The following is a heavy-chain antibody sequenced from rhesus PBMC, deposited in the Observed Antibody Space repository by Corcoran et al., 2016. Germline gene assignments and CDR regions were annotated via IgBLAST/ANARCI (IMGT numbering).Heavy chain of an antibody. J-gene: IGHJ4*01. CDR2: STYVGSP. D-gene: IGHD6-25*01. CDR3: ARERLASRAAAGDFYY. CDR1: GGSISSGYYD. Sequence: QVQLQESGPGLVKPSETLSLTCAVSGGSISSGYYDWSWIRQPTGKGLEGIGYSTYVGSPSYNPSLKSRVTISRDTSKTQFSRKLSSVTAADTAVYYCARERLASRAAAGDFYYWGQGVLVTVSS. V-gene: IGHV4-122*02.